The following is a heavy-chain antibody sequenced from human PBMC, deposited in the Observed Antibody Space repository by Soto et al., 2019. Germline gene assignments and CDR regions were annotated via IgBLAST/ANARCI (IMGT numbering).Heavy chain of an antibody. D-gene: IGHD3-3*01. V-gene: IGHV3-15*01. J-gene: IGHJ4*02. Sequence: KSGGSLRLSCAASGFTLSNAWMNWVRHTPGRGLEWVGRIKSRSDGGTPDYGAPVKGRFTISRDDSLNTVYLQMNSLTAEDTGVYYCTTDTRRISVFEVPWDSWGQGTLVTVSS. CDR2: IKSRSDGGTP. CDR1: GFTLSNAW. CDR3: TTDTRRISVFEVPWDS.